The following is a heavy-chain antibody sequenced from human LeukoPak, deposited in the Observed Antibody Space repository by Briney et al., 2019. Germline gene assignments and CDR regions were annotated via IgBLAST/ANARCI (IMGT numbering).Heavy chain of an antibody. D-gene: IGHD2-2*01. J-gene: IGHJ4*02. V-gene: IGHV4-59*01. Sequence: SGTLSLTCTVSGGSISSYYWSWIRQPPGKGLEWIGYIYYSGSTNYNPSLKSRVTISVDTSKNQFSLKLSSVTAADTAVYYCARGRYCSSTSCSPYYFDYWGQGTLVTVSS. CDR2: IYYSGST. CDR1: GGSISSYY. CDR3: ARGRYCSSTSCSPYYFDY.